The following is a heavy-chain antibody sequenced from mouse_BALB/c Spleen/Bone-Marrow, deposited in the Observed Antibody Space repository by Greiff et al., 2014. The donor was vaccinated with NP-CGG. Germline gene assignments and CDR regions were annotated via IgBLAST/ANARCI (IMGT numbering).Heavy chain of an antibody. V-gene: IGHV2-4-1*01. CDR3: ARTSNYVDFDY. J-gene: IGHJ2*01. CDR2: IWSGGGS. CDR1: GFSLTSYG. Sequence: QVQLKESGPGLVQPSQSLSITCTVSGFSLTSYGVHWVRQSPGKGLEWLGAIWSGGGSDYNAAFISRLSITKDNSKSQVFFKMFSLQVDDTAINYCARTSNYVDFDYWGQGTTLTVSS. D-gene: IGHD2-5*01.